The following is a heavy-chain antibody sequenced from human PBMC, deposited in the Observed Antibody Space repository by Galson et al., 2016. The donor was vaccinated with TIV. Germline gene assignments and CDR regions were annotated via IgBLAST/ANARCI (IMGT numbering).Heavy chain of an antibody. V-gene: IGHV4-38-2*02. CDR3: IREGSTVTMHHYFGMDV. D-gene: IGHD4-17*01. J-gene: IGHJ6*02. Sequence: SETLSLTCPVSGYSIKSGYFWGWIRQPPGKGLQWIGSIYESGTTYSNPSLKSRLTMSVDTSKNQFSLKLSSVTAADTAVYYCIREGSTVTMHHYFGMDVWGQGSSVTVSS. CDR2: IYESGTT. CDR1: GYSIKSGYF.